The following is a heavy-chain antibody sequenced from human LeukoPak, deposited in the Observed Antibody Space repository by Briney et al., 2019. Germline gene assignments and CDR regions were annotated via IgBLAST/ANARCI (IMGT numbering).Heavy chain of an antibody. V-gene: IGHV3-20*01. J-gene: IGHJ4*02. CDR3: ARVPTYYYDSSGYYDY. CDR1: GFTFDDYG. Sequence: GGSLRLSCAASGFTFDDYGMSWVRQAPGKGLEWVSGINWNGGSTGYADSVKGRFTISRDNDKNSLYLQMNSLRAEDTALYHCARVPTYYYDSSGYYDYWGQGTLVTVSS. CDR2: INWNGGST. D-gene: IGHD3-22*01.